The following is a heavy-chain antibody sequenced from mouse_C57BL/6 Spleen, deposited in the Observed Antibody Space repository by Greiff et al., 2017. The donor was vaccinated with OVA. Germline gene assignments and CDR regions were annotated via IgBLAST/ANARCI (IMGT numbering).Heavy chain of an antibody. J-gene: IGHJ4*01. CDR3: AKHGVYYGNYDAMDY. V-gene: IGHV2-9*01. D-gene: IGHD2-1*01. CDR1: GFSFPSYG. CDR2: IWGGGST. Sequence: VHLVESGPGLVAPSQALSIPCTVSGFSFPSYGLDWFRQPPGKGLEWLGVIWGGGSTNYNSALMSRLSISKDNAKSQVVVKMNSLQTDDTAMYYCAKHGVYYGNYDAMDYWGQGTSVTVSS.